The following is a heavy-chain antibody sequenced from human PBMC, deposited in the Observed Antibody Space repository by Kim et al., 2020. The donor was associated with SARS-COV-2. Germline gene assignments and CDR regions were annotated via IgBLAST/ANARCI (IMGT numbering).Heavy chain of an antibody. CDR3: ARDFSHQLLFNRNYGMDV. CDR2: IYYSGST. CDR1: GGSISSSSYY. D-gene: IGHD2-2*01. J-gene: IGHJ6*02. V-gene: IGHV4-39*07. Sequence: SETLSLTCTVSGGSISSSSYYWGWIRQPPGKGLEWIGSIYYSGSTYYNPSLKSRVTISVDTSKNQFSLKLSSVTAADTAVYYCARDFSHQLLFNRNYGMDVWGQGTTVTVSS.